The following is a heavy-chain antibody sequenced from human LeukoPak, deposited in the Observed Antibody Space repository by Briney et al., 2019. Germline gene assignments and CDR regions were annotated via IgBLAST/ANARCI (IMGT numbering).Heavy chain of an antibody. V-gene: IGHV3-30*04. CDR1: GFTFSSYA. J-gene: IGHJ6*03. D-gene: IGHD6-19*01. CDR3: ARDASSSGWYGYYYYYMDV. Sequence: GGSLRLSCAASGFTFSSYAMHWVRQAPGKGLEWVAFISYDGSNKYYADSVKGRFTISRDNSKNTLYLQMNSLRAEDTAVYYCARDASSSGWYGYYYYYMDVWGKGTTVTVSS. CDR2: ISYDGSNK.